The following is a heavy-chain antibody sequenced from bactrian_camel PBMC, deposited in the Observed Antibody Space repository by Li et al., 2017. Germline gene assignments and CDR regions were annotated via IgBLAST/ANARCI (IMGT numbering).Heavy chain of an antibody. V-gene: IGHV3S40*01. Sequence: VQLVESGGGSVQVGGSLRLSCVASGYIDGYRFEDRCMGWFRQAPGKAREGVAVVYTGAGSSYYADSVKGRFTISRDNAKKEVYLQMNNVAPEDTAMYVCAFEEGYSPMAWVRANFQYWGQGTQVTVS. CDR1: GYIDGYRFE. CDR2: VYTGAGSS. J-gene: IGHJ4*01. CDR3: AFEEGYSPMAWVRANFQY. D-gene: IGHD5*01.